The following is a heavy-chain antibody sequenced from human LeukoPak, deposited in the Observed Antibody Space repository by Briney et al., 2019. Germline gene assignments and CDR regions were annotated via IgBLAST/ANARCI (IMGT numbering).Heavy chain of an antibody. J-gene: IGHJ3*02. CDR3: ARDGLYCGGDCYWSSGDAFDI. D-gene: IGHD2-21*02. CDR2: INPNRGGT. CDR1: GYTFTGYY. Sequence: ASVEVSCKASGYTFTGYYMHCVRQAPGQGLEWMGWINPNRGGTNYAQKFQGRVTMTRDTSISTAYMELSRLRSDDTAVYYRARDGLYCGGDCYWSSGDAFDIWGQGTMVTASS. V-gene: IGHV1-2*02.